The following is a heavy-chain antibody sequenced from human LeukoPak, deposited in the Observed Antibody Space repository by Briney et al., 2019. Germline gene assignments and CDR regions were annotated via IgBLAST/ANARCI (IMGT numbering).Heavy chain of an antibody. D-gene: IGHD6-19*01. CDR2: IYYSGST. V-gene: IGHV4-59*12. Sequence: SETPSLTCTVSGGSISSYYWSWIRQPPGKGLEWIGYIYYSGSTNYNPSLKSRVTISVDTSKNQFSLKLSSVTAADTAVYYCARDRFTGSSGWYEDYWGQGTLVTVSS. J-gene: IGHJ4*02. CDR1: GGSISSYY. CDR3: ARDRFTGSSGWYEDY.